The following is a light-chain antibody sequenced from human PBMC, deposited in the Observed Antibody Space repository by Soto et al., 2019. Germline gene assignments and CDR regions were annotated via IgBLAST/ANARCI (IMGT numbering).Light chain of an antibody. V-gene: IGKV1-39*01. CDR2: AAS. Sequence: DIQMTQSPSSLSASVGDRVTITFRASQSISSYLNWYQQKPGKAPKLLIYAASTRATGIPARFSGSGSGTDFTLTISSLEPEDFAVYYCQQRSNWPHSITFGQGTRLEIK. CDR1: QSISSY. CDR3: QQRSNWPHSIT. J-gene: IGKJ5*01.